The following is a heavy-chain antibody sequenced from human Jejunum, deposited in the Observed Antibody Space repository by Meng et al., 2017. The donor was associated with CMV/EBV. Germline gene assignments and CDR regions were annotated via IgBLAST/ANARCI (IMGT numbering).Heavy chain of an antibody. CDR3: ARDALPIVGVVLEDFDV. J-gene: IGHJ3*01. Sequence: IFKRYGISWVRQAPGQGLEWMGRIVPIVGTPDYAQNIQGRVTIIADKSTSTAYMEVSSLTFDDTAVYYCARDALPIVGVVLEDFDVWGQGTMVTVSS. V-gene: IGHV1-69*04. CDR2: IVPIVGTP. D-gene: IGHD3-3*02. CDR1: IFKRYG.